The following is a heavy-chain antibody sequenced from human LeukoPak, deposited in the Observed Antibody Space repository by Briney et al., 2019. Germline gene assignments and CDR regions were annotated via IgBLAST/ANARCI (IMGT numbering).Heavy chain of an antibody. V-gene: IGHV4-39*01. CDR2: IYYSGST. CDR1: GGSISSSSYY. D-gene: IGHD6-19*01. J-gene: IGHJ6*03. Sequence: RSSETLSLTCTVSGGSISSSSYYWGWIRQPPGKGLEWIGSIYYSGSTYYNPSLKSRVTISVDTSKNQFSLKLSSVTAADTAVYYCARSGRQWLGGMYYYYMDVWGKGTTVTVSS. CDR3: ARSGRQWLGGMYYYYMDV.